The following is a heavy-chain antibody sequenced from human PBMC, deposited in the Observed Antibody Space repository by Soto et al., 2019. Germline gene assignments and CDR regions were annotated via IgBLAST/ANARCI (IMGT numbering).Heavy chain of an antibody. J-gene: IGHJ5*02. CDR2: ISGSGFKK. CDR3: AKNQGVELVPLATVDWFDP. V-gene: IGHV3-23*01. CDR1: GFIFENFG. Sequence: GGSLRLSCAASGFIFENFGMSWVRQAPGKGLEWISSISGSGFKKYYADSVKGRFTISRDNSKSTVYLELNNLSAEDTAVHHCAKNQGVELVPLATVDWFDPWGQGSVVTVSS. D-gene: IGHD1-26*01.